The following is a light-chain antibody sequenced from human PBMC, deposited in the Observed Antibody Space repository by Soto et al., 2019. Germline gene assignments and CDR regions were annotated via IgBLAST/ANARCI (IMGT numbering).Light chain of an antibody. CDR2: AAS. Sequence: DIQMTQSPSSLSASVGDRVTITCRASQGISNYLAWYQQKPXKVPKLXXYAASTLQSGVPSRFSGSGSGTDLTLTISSLQPEDVANYYCQNYNSAPPWTFGQGTKVDIK. V-gene: IGKV1-27*01. J-gene: IGKJ1*01. CDR3: QNYNSAPPWT. CDR1: QGISNY.